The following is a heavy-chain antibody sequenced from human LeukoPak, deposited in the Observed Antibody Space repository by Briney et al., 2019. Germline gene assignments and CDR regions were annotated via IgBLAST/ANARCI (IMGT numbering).Heavy chain of an antibody. CDR1: GGSLGSHY. CDR3: ARAAGSDYYGSGSSFGWFDA. Sequence: SETLSLTCTVSGGSLGSHYWTWLRQTPGKGLEWIGYVYDIGSTKYNPSLKSRVTISVDTSKHQFSLRLSSVTAADTAVYYCARAAGSDYYGSGSSFGWFDAWGQGTLVTVSS. J-gene: IGHJ5*02. CDR2: VYDIGST. V-gene: IGHV4-59*08. D-gene: IGHD3-10*01.